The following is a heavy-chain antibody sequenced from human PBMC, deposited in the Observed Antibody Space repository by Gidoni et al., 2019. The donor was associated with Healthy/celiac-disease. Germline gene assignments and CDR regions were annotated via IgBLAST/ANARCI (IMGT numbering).Heavy chain of an antibody. V-gene: IGHV3-33*01. Sequence: QVQLVESGGGVVQPGRSLRLSCAASGFTFSSYGMHWVRQAPGKGLEWVAVIWYDGSNKYYADSVKDRFTISRDNSKNTLYLQMNSLRAEDTAVYYCARDTAMVLSLFYYYYGMDVWGQGTTVTVSS. J-gene: IGHJ6*02. CDR2: IWYDGSNK. CDR3: ARDTAMVLSLFYYYYGMDV. D-gene: IGHD5-18*01. CDR1: GFTFSSYG.